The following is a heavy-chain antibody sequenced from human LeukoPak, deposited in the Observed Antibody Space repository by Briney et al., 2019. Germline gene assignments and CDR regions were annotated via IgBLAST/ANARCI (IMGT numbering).Heavy chain of an antibody. V-gene: IGHV3-30-3*01. D-gene: IGHD3-22*01. CDR3: ARDYYYDSSGYYAPLDY. CDR2: ISYDGSNK. Sequence: PGGSLRLSCAASGFTFSSYAMHWVRQAPGKGLEWVAVISYDGSNKYYADSVKGRFTISRDNSKNTLYLQMNSLRAEDTAMYYCARDYYYDSSGYYAPLDYWGQGTLVTVSS. J-gene: IGHJ4*02. CDR1: GFTFSSYA.